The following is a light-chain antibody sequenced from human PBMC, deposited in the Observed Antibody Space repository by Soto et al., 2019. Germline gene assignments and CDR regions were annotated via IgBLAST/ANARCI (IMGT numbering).Light chain of an antibody. V-gene: IGKV1-5*01. J-gene: IGKJ5*01. CDR1: QSISSW. Sequence: DIQMTQSPSTLSPSVRHSHTITCRASQSISSWLAWYQQKPGKAPKLLIYAASTLQSGVPSRFSGSGSGTEFTLTISSLQPEDFATYYCQQLNSYLITFGQGTRLEIK. CDR2: AAS. CDR3: QQLNSYLIT.